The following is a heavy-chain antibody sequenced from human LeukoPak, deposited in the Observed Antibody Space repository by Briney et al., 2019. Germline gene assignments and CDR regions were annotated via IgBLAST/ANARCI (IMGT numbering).Heavy chain of an antibody. Sequence: SETLSLTCTVSGGSISSYYWSWIRQPAGKGLEWIGYIYYSGSTYYNPSLKSRVTISVDTSKNQFSLKLSSVTAADTAVYYCARENDSSGCDWGQGTLVTVSS. D-gene: IGHD3-22*01. J-gene: IGHJ4*02. CDR3: ARENDSSGCD. CDR1: GGSISSYY. V-gene: IGHV4-59*06. CDR2: IYYSGST.